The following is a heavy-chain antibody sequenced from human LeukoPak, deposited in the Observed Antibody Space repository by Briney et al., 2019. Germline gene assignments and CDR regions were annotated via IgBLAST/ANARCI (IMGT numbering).Heavy chain of an antibody. D-gene: IGHD3-3*01. J-gene: IGHJ2*01. CDR1: GGSISTYY. V-gene: IGHV4-59*12. CDR2: IYYSGYT. CDR3: ARGRNDFWSGPARYFDL. Sequence: SETLSLTCTVSGGSISTYYWSWIRQPPGRGLEWIGYIYYSGYTNYNPSLKSRVTISVDTSKNQFSLKLSSVTAADTAVYYCARGRNDFWSGPARYFDLWGRGTLVTVSS.